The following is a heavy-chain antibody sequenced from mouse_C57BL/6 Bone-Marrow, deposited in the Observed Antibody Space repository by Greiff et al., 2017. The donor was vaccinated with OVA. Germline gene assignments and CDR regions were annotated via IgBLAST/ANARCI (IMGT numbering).Heavy chain of an antibody. J-gene: IGHJ4*01. CDR2: IYPRSGNT. D-gene: IGHD6-5*01. Sequence: QVQLQQSGAELARPGASVKLSCKASGYTFTSYGISWVKQRTGQGLEWIGEIYPRSGNTYYTEKFKGKATLTADKSSSTAYMELRSLTSEDSAVYFCAILSSYAMDYWGQGTSVTVSS. CDR1: GYTFTSYG. V-gene: IGHV1-81*01. CDR3: AILSSYAMDY.